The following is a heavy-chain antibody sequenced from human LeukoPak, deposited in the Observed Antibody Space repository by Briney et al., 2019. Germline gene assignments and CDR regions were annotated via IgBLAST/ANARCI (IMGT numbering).Heavy chain of an antibody. Sequence: PSVKVSCKASGGTFSSYAISWVRQAPGQGLEWMGGIIPIFGTANYAQKFQGRVTITTDESTSTAYMELSSLRSEDTAVYYCARMVNYDSSGYFNYWGQGTLVTVSS. D-gene: IGHD3-22*01. CDR3: ARMVNYDSSGYFNY. CDR2: IIPIFGTA. J-gene: IGHJ4*02. V-gene: IGHV1-69*05. CDR1: GGTFSSYA.